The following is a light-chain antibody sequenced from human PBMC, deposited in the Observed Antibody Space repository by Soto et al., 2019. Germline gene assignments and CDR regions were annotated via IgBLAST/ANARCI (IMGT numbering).Light chain of an antibody. CDR1: QSVYSK. CDR3: LQYNHWPRT. Sequence: ETVMTQSAATLSVSPGERATLSCRASQSVYSKLAWYQQKPGQAPRLLIYGASIRVTGIPARFSVSGSGTDFTLTISSLQSEDLAVSYCLQYNHWPRTFGQGTKVEFK. V-gene: IGKV3-15*01. J-gene: IGKJ1*01. CDR2: GAS.